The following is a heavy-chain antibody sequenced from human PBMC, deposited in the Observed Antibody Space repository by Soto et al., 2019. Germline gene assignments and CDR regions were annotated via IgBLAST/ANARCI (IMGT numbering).Heavy chain of an antibody. CDR3: ARLPDYFTRSGYYYGGDY. CDR1: GGTFSTYA. J-gene: IGHJ4*02. CDR2: IIPMFGTA. V-gene: IGHV1-69*13. Sequence: SVKVSCKASGGTFSTYAISWVRQAPGQGLEWMGGIIPMFGTAKYAQKFQGRVTITADESTTTAYMELSSLGSDDTAVYYCARLPDYFTRSGYYYGGDYWGQG. D-gene: IGHD3-22*01.